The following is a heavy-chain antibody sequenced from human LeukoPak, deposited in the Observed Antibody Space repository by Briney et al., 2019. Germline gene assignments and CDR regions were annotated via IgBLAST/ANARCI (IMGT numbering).Heavy chain of an antibody. D-gene: IGHD3-22*01. CDR1: GGSFSRYV. V-gene: IGHV4-34*01. J-gene: IGHJ6*03. CDR2: INHSGST. Sequence: PSETLSLTCGVYGGSFSRYVWSWIRQSPGKGLEWIGEINHSGSTDYNPSLKSRVTISVDTSKNQFSLNLSSVTAADTAVYYCARGRFTTYYYYYYMDVWGKGTTVTASS. CDR3: ARGRFTTYYYYYYMDV.